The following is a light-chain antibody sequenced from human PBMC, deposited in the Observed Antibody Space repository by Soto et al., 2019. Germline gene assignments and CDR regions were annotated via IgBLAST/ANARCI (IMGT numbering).Light chain of an antibody. J-gene: IGLJ1*01. CDR3: CSYAANYV. V-gene: IGLV2-23*01. Sequence: QSALTQPASVSGSPGQSITISCTGTSSDVGTYNLVSWYQQHPGKAPKLMIYEGSKRPSGVSNRFSGSKSGNTASLTISGLQAGDEADYYCCSYAANYVFGTGTKLTVL. CDR1: SSDVGTYNL. CDR2: EGS.